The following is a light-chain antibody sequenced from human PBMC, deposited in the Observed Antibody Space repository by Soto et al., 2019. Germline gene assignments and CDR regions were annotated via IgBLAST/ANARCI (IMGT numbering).Light chain of an antibody. V-gene: IGKV3-15*01. J-gene: IGKJ4*01. CDR1: QNIRRS. Sequence: EIVMTQSPATLSVSPGERATLSCRASQNIRRSLAWYQQRPGQAPRLLRYHAYTRATGIPARFSGSGFGTDFTLTISSLQDEDFAVYFCQQYDNWPPVTFGGGAKVDNK. CDR3: QQYDNWPPVT. CDR2: HAY.